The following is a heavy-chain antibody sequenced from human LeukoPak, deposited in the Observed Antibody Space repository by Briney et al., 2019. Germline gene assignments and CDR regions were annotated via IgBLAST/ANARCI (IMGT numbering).Heavy chain of an antibody. J-gene: IGHJ4*02. D-gene: IGHD3-16*02. CDR3: ARQYLGELSLIDY. Sequence: SETLSLTCTVSGGSLSSSSYYWGWIRQPPGKGLEWIGSIYYSGSTYYTPSLKSRVTISVDTSKNQFSLKLSSVTAADTAVYYCARQYLGELSLIDYWGQGTLVTVSS. V-gene: IGHV4-39*01. CDR2: IYYSGST. CDR1: GGSLSSSSYY.